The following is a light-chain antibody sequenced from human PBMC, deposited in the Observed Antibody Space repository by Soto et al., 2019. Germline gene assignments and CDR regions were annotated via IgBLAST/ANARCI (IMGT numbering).Light chain of an antibody. V-gene: IGKV2-30*01. J-gene: IGKJ2*01. CDR3: MQGTHWPRYT. Sequence: DVVMPQSPLSLPVTLGQPASISCRSSQSLVYSDGNTYLNRFQQRPGQSPRRLIYKVSNRDSGVPDRFSGSGSGTDFTLKISRVEAEDVGVYYCMQGTHWPRYTFGQGTKREIK. CDR2: KVS. CDR1: QSLVYSDGNTY.